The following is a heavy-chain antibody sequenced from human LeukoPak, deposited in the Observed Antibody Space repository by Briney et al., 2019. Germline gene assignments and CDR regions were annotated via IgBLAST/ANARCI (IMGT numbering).Heavy chain of an antibody. CDR2: ISGGGSNT. D-gene: IGHD3-22*01. J-gene: IGHJ5*02. CDR1: GFTFSSFA. CDR3: AKNPAIVLATLWLDP. Sequence: QSGGSLRLSCAACGFTFSSFAMSWARQAPGKGLEWVSVISGGGSNTFYRDSVKGRFTISRDNSKNTLYLQMNSLRAEDTAIYYCAKNPAIVLATLWLDPWGQGTLVTVSS. V-gene: IGHV3-23*02.